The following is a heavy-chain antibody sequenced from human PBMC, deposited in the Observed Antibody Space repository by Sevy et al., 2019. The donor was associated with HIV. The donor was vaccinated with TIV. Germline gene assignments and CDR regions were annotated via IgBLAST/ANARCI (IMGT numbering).Heavy chain of an antibody. D-gene: IGHD6-19*01. Sequence: SETLSLTCTVSGGSISSGSYYWSWIRQPAGKGLEWIGRIYTSGSTNYNPSLKSRVTISVDTSKYQFSLKLSSVTAADTAVYYCARDAGVGWSGFVTRTKSSYWGQGTLVTVSS. V-gene: IGHV4-61*02. CDR3: ARDAGVGWSGFVTRTKSSY. J-gene: IGHJ4*02. CDR1: GGSISSGSYY. CDR2: IYTSGST.